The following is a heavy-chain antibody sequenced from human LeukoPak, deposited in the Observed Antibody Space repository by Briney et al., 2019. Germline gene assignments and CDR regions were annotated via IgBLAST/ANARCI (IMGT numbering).Heavy chain of an antibody. V-gene: IGHV3-33*01. Sequence: GGSLRLSCATSGFTFSDAWMNWVRQAPGKGLEWVALIWFDGSNTYYADSVRGRFTISRDNSKNTLYLQMTSLRAEDTAIYYCAGDRKSGNFFGEFDHWGLGTLVTVSS. D-gene: IGHD1-26*01. J-gene: IGHJ4*02. CDR2: IWFDGSNT. CDR3: AGDRKSGNFFGEFDH. CDR1: GFTFSDAW.